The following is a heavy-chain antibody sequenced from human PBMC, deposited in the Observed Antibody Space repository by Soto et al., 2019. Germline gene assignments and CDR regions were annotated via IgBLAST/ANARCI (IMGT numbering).Heavy chain of an antibody. CDR2: NYYSGST. CDR1: GGSISSSSYY. V-gene: IGHV4-39*01. CDR3: ARQAYDILTGYYPYYYYYGMDV. Sequence: SETLSLTCTVSGGSISSSSYYWGWLRQPPGKGLEWIGSNYYSGSTYYNPSLKSRVTISVDTSKNQFSLKLSSVTAADTAVYYCARQAYDILTGYYPYYYYYGMDVWGQGTTVTVSS. J-gene: IGHJ6*02. D-gene: IGHD3-9*01.